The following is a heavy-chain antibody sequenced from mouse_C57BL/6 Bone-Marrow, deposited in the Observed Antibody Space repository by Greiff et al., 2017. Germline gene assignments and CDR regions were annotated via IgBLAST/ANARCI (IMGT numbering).Heavy chain of an antibody. CDR3: ARDYYGSYWYFDV. Sequence: LVESGAELVKPGASVKLSCKASGYTFTSYWMHWVKQRPGRGLEWIGRIDPNSGGTKYNEKFKSKATLTVDKPSSTAYMQLSSLTSEDSAVYYCARDYYGSYWYFDVWGTGTTVTVSS. CDR2: IDPNSGGT. CDR1: GYTFTSYW. J-gene: IGHJ1*03. V-gene: IGHV1-72*01. D-gene: IGHD1-1*01.